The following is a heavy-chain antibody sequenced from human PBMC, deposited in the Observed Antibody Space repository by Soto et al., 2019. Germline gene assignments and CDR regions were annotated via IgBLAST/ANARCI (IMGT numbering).Heavy chain of an antibody. D-gene: IGHD2-15*01. CDR1: GFTFSSYA. J-gene: IGHJ5*02. V-gene: IGHV3-23*01. CDR2: ISGSGGST. CDR3: AKRIVAVYCSGGSCHPFDP. Sequence: GGSLRLSCAASGFTFSSYAMSWVRQAPGKGLEWVSAISGSGGSTYYADSVKGRFTISRDNSKNTLYLQMNSLRAEDTAVYYCAKRIVAVYCSGGSCHPFDPWGQGTLVTVSS.